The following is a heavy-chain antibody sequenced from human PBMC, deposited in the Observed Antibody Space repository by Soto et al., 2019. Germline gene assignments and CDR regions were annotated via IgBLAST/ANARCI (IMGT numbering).Heavy chain of an antibody. V-gene: IGHV1-69*18. CDR2: IIPIFGST. CDR3: ATAAPFY. CDR1: GDTFSNSV. Sequence: QVHLVQSGAEVKKPGSSVKVSCRASGDTFSNSVITWVRQAPGQGLEWLGMIIPIFGSTNYSPRLQGRVAIAADSPTSTAYLELTDLRPDDTAVFFCATAAPFYWGHGTLVTVTS. J-gene: IGHJ4*01.